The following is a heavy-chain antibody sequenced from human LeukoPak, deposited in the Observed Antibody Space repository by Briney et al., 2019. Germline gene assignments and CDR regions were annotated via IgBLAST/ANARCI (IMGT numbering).Heavy chain of an antibody. Sequence: GGYLRLSCAASGFTFSSYAMSWVRQAPGKGLEWVSAISGSGGSTYYADSVKGRFTISRDNSKNTLYLQMNSLRAEDTAVYYCAKSAAPLRFLEWSAYYFDYWGQGTLVTVSS. CDR1: GFTFSSYA. D-gene: IGHD3-3*01. J-gene: IGHJ4*02. V-gene: IGHV3-23*01. CDR3: AKSAAPLRFLEWSAYYFDY. CDR2: ISGSGGST.